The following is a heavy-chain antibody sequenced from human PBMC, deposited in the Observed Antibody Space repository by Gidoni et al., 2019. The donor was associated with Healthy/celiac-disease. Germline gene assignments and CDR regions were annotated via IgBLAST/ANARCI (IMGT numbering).Heavy chain of an antibody. CDR2: IYTSGST. J-gene: IGHJ4*02. V-gene: IGHV4-61*02. CDR1: GGSISSGGYY. Sequence: QVQLQESGPGLVKPSQTLSLTCTVPGGSISSGGYYWSWIRQPAGKGLEWIGRIYTSGSTNYNPSLKSRVTISVDTSKNQFSLKLSSVTAADTAVYYCAREGGRDIVVVPAAEGFDYWGQGTLVTVSS. D-gene: IGHD2-2*01. CDR3: AREGGRDIVVVPAAEGFDY.